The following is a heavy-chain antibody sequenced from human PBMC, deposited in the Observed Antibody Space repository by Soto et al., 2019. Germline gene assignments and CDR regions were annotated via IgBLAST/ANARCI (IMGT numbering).Heavy chain of an antibody. Sequence: PXXPRRVCVAASGPPFRRQPVHWTPRSEGKGMERASRIDTDGGGTSYADSVKGRFTISRDNSKNTLFLQMNSLRADDQAVYYCARDLMPGAAPWQEYFQYWGQGTLVTVSS. D-gene: IGHD6-13*01. CDR2: IDTDGGGT. V-gene: IGHV3-74*01. J-gene: IGHJ1*01. CDR1: GPPFRRQP. CDR3: ARDLMPGAAPWQEYFQY.